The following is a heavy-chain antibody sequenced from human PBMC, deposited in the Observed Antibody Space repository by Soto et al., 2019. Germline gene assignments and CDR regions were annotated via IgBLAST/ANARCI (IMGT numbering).Heavy chain of an antibody. V-gene: IGHV3-23*01. J-gene: IGHJ4*02. Sequence: EVQLLESGGGVVQPGGSLRLSCVASGFNFKKFAMAWVRQAPGEGLEWVSGISCCGGSTAYEDSVKGRFSIARDDSKNTLSLQMNSLRVEDTAQYYCAKADGEQWLVPHLDNWGQGNLVTVS. CDR1: GFNFKKFA. CDR3: AKADGEQWLVPHLDN. CDR2: ISCCGGST. D-gene: IGHD6-19*01.